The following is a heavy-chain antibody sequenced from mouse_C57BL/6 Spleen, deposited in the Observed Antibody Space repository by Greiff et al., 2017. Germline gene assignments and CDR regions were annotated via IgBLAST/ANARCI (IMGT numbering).Heavy chain of an antibody. CDR1: GYTFTDYY. V-gene: IGHV1-26*01. CDR2: LNPNNGGT. D-gene: IGHD1-1*01. CDR3: ASPNYYGSSTGYFDV. Sequence: EVQLHQSGPELVKPGASVKISCKASGYTFTDYYMNWVKQSHGKSLEWIGDLNPNNGGTSYNQKFKGKATLTVDKSSSTAYMELRSLTSEDSAVYYCASPNYYGSSTGYFDVWGTGTTVTVSS. J-gene: IGHJ1*03.